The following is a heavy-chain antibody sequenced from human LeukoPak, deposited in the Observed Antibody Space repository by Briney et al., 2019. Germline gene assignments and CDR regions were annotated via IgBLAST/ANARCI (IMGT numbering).Heavy chain of an antibody. CDR3: ARGPPKGYCSGGSCFRYYYYGMDV. J-gene: IGHJ6*04. V-gene: IGHV4-34*01. CDR2: INHSGST. D-gene: IGHD2-15*01. Sequence: PSETLSLTCAVYGVSFSGYYWSWIRQPPGKGRECIGEINHSGSTNYNPSLKSRVTISVDTSKNQFSLKLSSVTAADTAVYYCARGPPKGYCSGGSCFRYYYYGMDVWGKGTTVTVSS. CDR1: GVSFSGYY.